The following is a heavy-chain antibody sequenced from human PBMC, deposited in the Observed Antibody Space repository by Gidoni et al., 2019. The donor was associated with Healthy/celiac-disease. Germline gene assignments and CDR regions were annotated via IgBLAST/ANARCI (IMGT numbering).Heavy chain of an antibody. V-gene: IGHV4-39*01. CDR3: ARLSSSGSYLDY. Sequence: KSRVTISVDTSKNQFSLKLSSVTAADTAVYYCARLSSSGSYLDYWGQGTLVTVSS. D-gene: IGHD1-26*01. J-gene: IGHJ4*02.